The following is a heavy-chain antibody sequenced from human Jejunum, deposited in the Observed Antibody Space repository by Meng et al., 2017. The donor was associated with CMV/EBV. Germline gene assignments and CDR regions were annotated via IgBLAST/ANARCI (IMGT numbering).Heavy chain of an antibody. D-gene: IGHD5-18*01. J-gene: IGHJ4*02. CDR2: IIPNTGAA. CDR1: GYTFKAYN. CDR3: ARGAYNTAGNGLDDY. V-gene: IGHV1-2*06. Sequence: SGYTFKAYNIHWVRQAPGQGLEWLGRIIPNTGAAKYAQQFQGRVTLTRDTSISTAYMELSSLTSSDTAFYYCARGAYNTAGNGLDDYWGQGTLVTVSS.